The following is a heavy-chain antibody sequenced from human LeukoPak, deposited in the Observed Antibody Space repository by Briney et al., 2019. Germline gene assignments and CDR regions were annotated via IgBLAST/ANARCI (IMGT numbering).Heavy chain of an antibody. D-gene: IGHD6-6*01. Sequence: PGGSLRLSCAASGFTFSSYSMNWVRQAPGKGLEWVSSISSSSSYIYYADSVKGRFTISRDNAKNSLDLQMNSLRAEDTAVYYCARAKEYSSSLYYFDYWGQGTLVTVSS. CDR1: GFTFSSYS. CDR3: ARAKEYSSSLYYFDY. CDR2: ISSSSSYI. V-gene: IGHV3-21*01. J-gene: IGHJ4*02.